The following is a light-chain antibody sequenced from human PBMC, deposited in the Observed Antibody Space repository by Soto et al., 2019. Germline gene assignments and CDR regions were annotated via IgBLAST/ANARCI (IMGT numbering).Light chain of an antibody. V-gene: IGKV1-9*01. J-gene: IGKJ5*01. Sequence: DIQLTQSPSFLSASVGDRVTITCRASRGISSYLAWYQQKPGKAPKLLIYAASTLQTGVPSRFSGSGSGTEFTLTISSLQPEDFATYYCQHADSFPLITFGQGTRLEIK. CDR3: QHADSFPLIT. CDR1: RGISSY. CDR2: AAS.